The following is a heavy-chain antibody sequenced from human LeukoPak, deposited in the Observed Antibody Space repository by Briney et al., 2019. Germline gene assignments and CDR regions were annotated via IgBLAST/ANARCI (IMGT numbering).Heavy chain of an antibody. CDR3: ARMVRRDYYMDV. V-gene: IGHV3-21*01. D-gene: IGHD3-10*01. J-gene: IGHJ6*03. CDR2: ISSSSSYI. Sequence: GGSLRLSCAASGFTFSSYSMNWVRQAPGKGLEWVSSISSSSSYIYYADSVKGRFTISRDNAKNSLYLQMNSLRAEDTAVYYCARMVRRDYYMDVWGKGTTVTVSS. CDR1: GFTFSSYS.